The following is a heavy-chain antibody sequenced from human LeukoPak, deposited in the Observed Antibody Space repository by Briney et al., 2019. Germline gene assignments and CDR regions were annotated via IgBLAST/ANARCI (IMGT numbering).Heavy chain of an antibody. V-gene: IGHV4-4*07. J-gene: IGHJ6*02. D-gene: IGHD4-17*01. Sequence: SETLSLTCTVSGGSISSYYWSWIRQPAGKGLEWIGRIYTSGSTNYNPPLKSRVTMSVDTSKNQFSLKLSSVTAADTAVYYCARDRYGDYWDQDYYYGMDVWGQGTTVTVSS. CDR3: ARDRYGDYWDQDYYYGMDV. CDR2: IYTSGST. CDR1: GGSISSYY.